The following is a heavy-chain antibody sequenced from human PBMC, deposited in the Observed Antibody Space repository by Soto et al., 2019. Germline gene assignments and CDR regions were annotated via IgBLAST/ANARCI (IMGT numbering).Heavy chain of an antibody. J-gene: IGHJ4*02. CDR3: AKVNSSWPKRHLDY. Sequence: HPGGSLRLSCAASGFTFSSYAMSWVRQAPGKGLEWISAISSGGGSTYYADSVKGRFTISRDNSKNTLYLQMNSLRAEDTAVYYCAKVNSSWPKRHLDYWGQGTLVTVSS. CDR1: GFTFSSYA. D-gene: IGHD6-13*01. CDR2: ISSGGGST. V-gene: IGHV3-23*01.